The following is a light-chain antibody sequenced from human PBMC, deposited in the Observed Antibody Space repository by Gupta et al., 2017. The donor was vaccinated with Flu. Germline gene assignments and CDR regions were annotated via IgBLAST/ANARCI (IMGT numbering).Light chain of an antibody. Sequence: QSALTQPASVSGSPGQSITVSCTGTSSDIGSYHLVSWYQQGPGKAPKLIIYEVTKRPQGVSSRFSGSKSGNTAALTISGLQADDEADYYCCSYAGSTMSFGGGTKLTVL. J-gene: IGLJ2*01. CDR2: EVT. CDR3: CSYAGSTMS. V-gene: IGLV2-23*02. CDR1: SSDIGSYHL.